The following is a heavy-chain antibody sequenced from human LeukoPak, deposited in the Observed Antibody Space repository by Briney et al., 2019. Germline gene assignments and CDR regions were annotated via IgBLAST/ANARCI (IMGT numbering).Heavy chain of an antibody. J-gene: IGHJ6*02. D-gene: IGHD1-1*01. Sequence: GGSLRLSCAASGFTFSSYSMNWVRQAPGKGLEWVSYISSSSSTIYYADSVKGRFTISRDNAKNSLYLQINSLRAEDTAVYYCARVSQKHNRMDVWGQGTTVTVSS. CDR3: ARVSQKHNRMDV. CDR1: GFTFSSYS. CDR2: ISSSSSTI. V-gene: IGHV3-48*01.